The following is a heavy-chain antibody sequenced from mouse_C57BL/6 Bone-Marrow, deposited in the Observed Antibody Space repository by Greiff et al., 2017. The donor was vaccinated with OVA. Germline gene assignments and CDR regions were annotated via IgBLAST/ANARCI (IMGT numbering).Heavy chain of an antibody. V-gene: IGHV5-17*01. CDR1: GFTFSDYG. CDR3: AKGRITTFAY. CDR2: ISSGSSTI. Sequence: EVKLVESGGGLVKPGGSLKLSCAASGFTFSDYGMHWVRQAPEKGLEWVAYISSGSSTIYYADTVKGRFTISRDNAKYTLFLQMTSLRSEDTAMYYCAKGRITTFAYWGQGTLVTVSA. J-gene: IGHJ3*01. D-gene: IGHD1-1*01.